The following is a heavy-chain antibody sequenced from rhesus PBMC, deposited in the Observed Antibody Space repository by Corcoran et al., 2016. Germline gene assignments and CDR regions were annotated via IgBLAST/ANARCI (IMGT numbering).Heavy chain of an antibody. CDR3: ASGYCTASGCYAFDY. D-gene: IGHD2-21*01. CDR1: GFTFSSYG. Sequence: EVQLVESGGGLVQPGGSLRLSCSASGFTFSSYGMHWVRQAAWKVVKWVAVISNKGLKKYYENYVQDQLTISRDNSKNMLYLQMNNLKCEDTAVYYCASGYCTASGCYAFDYWGQGVLVTVSS. V-gene: IGHV3-54*02. J-gene: IGHJ4*01. CDR2: ISNKGLKK.